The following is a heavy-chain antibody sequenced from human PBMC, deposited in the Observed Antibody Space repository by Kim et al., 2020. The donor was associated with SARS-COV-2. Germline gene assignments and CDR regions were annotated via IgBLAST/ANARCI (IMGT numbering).Heavy chain of an antibody. V-gene: IGHV3-21*01. J-gene: IGHJ4*02. CDR3: ARDIPLGIATDPFDY. Sequence: SGKGRFTISRDNAKNSLYLQMNSLRAEDTAVYYCARDIPLGIATDPFDYWGQGTLVTVSS. D-gene: IGHD6-13*01.